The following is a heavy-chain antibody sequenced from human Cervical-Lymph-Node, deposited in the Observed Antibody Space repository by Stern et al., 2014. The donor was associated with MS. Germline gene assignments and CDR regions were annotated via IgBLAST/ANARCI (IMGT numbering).Heavy chain of an antibody. CDR3: ARASESYRSGHYYGMDL. Sequence: VQLVESGGGLVQPGGSLRLSCEASGFTFSNYDMHWVRQVIGKGLEWVSSIGTAGDTFYPGSVQGRFSFVRDNGENSSVLQMSRLRAGDTAVYYCARASESYRSGHYYGMDLWGQGTTVTVSS. CDR2: IGTAGDT. J-gene: IGHJ6*02. D-gene: IGHD1-26*01. CDR1: GFTFSNYD. V-gene: IGHV3-13*01.